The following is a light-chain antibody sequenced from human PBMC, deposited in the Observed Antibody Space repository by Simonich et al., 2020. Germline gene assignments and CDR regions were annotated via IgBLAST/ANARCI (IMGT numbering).Light chain of an antibody. CDR2: RNN. Sequence: QSVLTQPPSASGTPGQRVTISCSGSSSNIGSNYVYWYQQLPVTAPKLLIYRNNQRHSGVPDRFLGAKSGTSASLAISGLRSEDEADYYCAAWDDSLSGWVFGGGTKLTVL. CDR1: SSNIGSNY. CDR3: AAWDDSLSGWV. V-gene: IGLV1-47*01. J-gene: IGLJ3*02.